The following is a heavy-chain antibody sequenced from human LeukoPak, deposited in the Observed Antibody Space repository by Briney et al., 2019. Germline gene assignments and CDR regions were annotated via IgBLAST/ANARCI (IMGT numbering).Heavy chain of an antibody. CDR3: ARVGSSGVVAATLYYYYYMDV. Sequence: GGSLRLSCAASGFTLSSYWMSWVRQAPGKGLEWVANIKQDGSEKYYVDSVKGRFTISRDNAKNSLYLQMNSLRAEDTAVYYCARVGSSGVVAATLYYYYYMDVWGKGTTVTISS. V-gene: IGHV3-7*01. CDR1: GFTLSSYW. J-gene: IGHJ6*03. D-gene: IGHD2-15*01. CDR2: IKQDGSEK.